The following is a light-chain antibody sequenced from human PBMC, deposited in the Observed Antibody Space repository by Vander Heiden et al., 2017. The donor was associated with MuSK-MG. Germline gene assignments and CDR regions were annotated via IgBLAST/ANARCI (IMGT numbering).Light chain of an antibody. CDR2: GAS. CDR3: QQDGSSPNT. Sequence: EIVLTQSPGTLSLSPGERATLSCRASQSLSRSHLAWYQQKPGQAPRLLIHGASSRATGIPDRFSGSGSGTDFTLTISRLEPEDFAVYYCQQDGSSPNTFGHGTKVDIK. CDR1: QSLSRSH. V-gene: IGKV3-20*01. J-gene: IGKJ3*01.